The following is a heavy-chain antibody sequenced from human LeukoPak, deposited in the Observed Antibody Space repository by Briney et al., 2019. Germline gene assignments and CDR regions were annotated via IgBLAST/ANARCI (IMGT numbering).Heavy chain of an antibody. V-gene: IGHV4-31*03. Sequence: SETLSLTCTVSGGSISSGGYYWSWIRQHPGKGLEWIGYIYYSGSTYYNPSLKSRVTISVDTSKNQFSLKLSSVTAAGTAVYYCARSILPDAFDIWGQGTMVTVSS. D-gene: IGHD2-15*01. CDR3: ARSILPDAFDI. CDR1: GGSISSGGYY. J-gene: IGHJ3*02. CDR2: IYYSGST.